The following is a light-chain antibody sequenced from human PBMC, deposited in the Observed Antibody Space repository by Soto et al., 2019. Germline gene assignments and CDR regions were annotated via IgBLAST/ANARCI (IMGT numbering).Light chain of an antibody. J-gene: IGKJ2*01. CDR2: SAS. V-gene: IGKV3-20*01. CDR1: QSMSSHF. Sequence: VLTQSPGTMSLSPGERGTLSCRASQSMSSHFVAWYQQKPGQAPRLLIFSASKRATVIPDRFSGSASGTVSFHDSGSGPDVTLTSSRLEPEDFAVYYCHHYGSSLADTFGQGTKLEIK. CDR3: HHYGSSLADT.